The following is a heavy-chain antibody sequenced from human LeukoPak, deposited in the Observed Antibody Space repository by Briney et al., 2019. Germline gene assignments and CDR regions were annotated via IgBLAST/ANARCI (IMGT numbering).Heavy chain of an antibody. D-gene: IGHD1-14*01. CDR3: ARDRGEIPEDFDY. CDR1: GFTFSSYS. V-gene: IGHV3-21*01. Sequence: GGSLRLSCAASGFTFSSYSMKGVRQAPGKGREWVSSISSSSSYIYYADSVKGRFTISRDNAKNSLYLQMNSLRAEDTAVYYCARDRGEIPEDFDYWGQGTLVTVSS. J-gene: IGHJ4*02. CDR2: ISSSSSYI.